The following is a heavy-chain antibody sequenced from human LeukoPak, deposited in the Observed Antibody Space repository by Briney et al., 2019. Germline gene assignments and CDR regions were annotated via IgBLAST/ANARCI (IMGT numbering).Heavy chain of an antibody. J-gene: IGHJ5*02. CDR2: IYYSGRT. CDR3: VRDHVSPGLSNWFDP. CDR1: GGSISSYY. Sequence: SETLSLTCTVSGGSISSYYWSWMRQPPGTGLGWIGYIYYSGRTTYNPSLKSRLTISITTSKNQFALKVTSVTAADTAMYDCVRDHVSPGLSNWFDPWGQGTLVTVSS. D-gene: IGHD3-16*01. V-gene: IGHV4-59*12.